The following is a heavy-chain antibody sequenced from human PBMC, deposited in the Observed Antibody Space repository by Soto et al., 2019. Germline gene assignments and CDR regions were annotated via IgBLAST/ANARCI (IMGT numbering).Heavy chain of an antibody. J-gene: IGHJ4*02. D-gene: IGHD2-2*01. CDR3: ARKVVPAAAGYDY. CDR1: GGSISSGDYY. CDR2: IYYSGST. V-gene: IGHV4-30-4*01. Sequence: SETLSLTCSVSGGSISSGDYYWSWIRQPPGKGLEWIGYIYYSGSTYYNPSLKSRVTISVDTSKNQFSLKLSSVTAADTAVYYCARKVVPAAAGYDYWGQGTLVTVSS.